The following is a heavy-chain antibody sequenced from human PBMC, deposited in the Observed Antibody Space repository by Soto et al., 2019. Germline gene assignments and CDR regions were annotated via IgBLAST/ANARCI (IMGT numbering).Heavy chain of an antibody. CDR2: IYHSGST. V-gene: IGHV4-4*02. J-gene: IGHJ4*02. Sequence: QVQLQESGPGLVKPSGTLSLTCAVSGGSISSSNWWSWVRQPPGKGLGWIGEIYHSGSTNYNPSLKSRVTISVGKSKNQFSLKLSSVTAADTAVYYCARCIAAAGPIDYWGQGTLVTVSS. CDR1: GGSISSSNW. D-gene: IGHD6-13*01. CDR3: ARCIAAAGPIDY.